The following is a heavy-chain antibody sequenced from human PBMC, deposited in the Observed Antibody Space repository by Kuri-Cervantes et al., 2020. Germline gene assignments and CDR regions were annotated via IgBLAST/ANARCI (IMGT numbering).Heavy chain of an antibody. D-gene: IGHD1-26*01. J-gene: IGHJ4*02. Sequence: ASVKVSCKTSGSTFTIYYIHWVRQAPGQGLEWMGWINPNTGATHYAQKIQGRVTMTGDTSISTVYMELSSLRSEDTTVYYCASGGRYEGDPFDYWGQGTLVTVSS. CDR2: INPNTGAT. V-gene: IGHV1-2*02. CDR3: ASGGRYEGDPFDY. CDR1: GSTFTIYY.